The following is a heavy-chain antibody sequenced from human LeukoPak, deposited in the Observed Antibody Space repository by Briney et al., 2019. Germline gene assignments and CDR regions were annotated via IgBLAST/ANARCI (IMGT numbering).Heavy chain of an antibody. Sequence: ASVKVSCTASGYTFTSYDINWVRQATGQGLEWMGWMNPNSGNTGYAQKFQGRVTMTRNTSISTAYMELSSLRSEDTAVYYCARGATPSSGFAYYYYYYMDVWGKGTTVTVSS. CDR1: GYTFTSYD. CDR2: MNPNSGNT. D-gene: IGHD3-10*01. V-gene: IGHV1-8*01. CDR3: ARGATPSSGFAYYYYYYMDV. J-gene: IGHJ6*03.